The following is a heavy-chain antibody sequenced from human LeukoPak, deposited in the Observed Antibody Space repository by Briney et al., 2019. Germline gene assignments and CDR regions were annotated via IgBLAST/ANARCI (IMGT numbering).Heavy chain of an antibody. CDR3: AKLVGSGSPLRHFDY. Sequence: PGGSLRLSCAASGFTFSSYGMHWVRQAPGKGLEWVAVIWYDGSNKYYADSVKGRFTISRDNSKNTLYLQMNSLRAEDTAVYYCAKLVGSGSPLRHFDYWGQGTLVTVSS. CDR2: IWYDGSNK. CDR1: GFTFSSYG. V-gene: IGHV3-33*06. J-gene: IGHJ4*02. D-gene: IGHD3-10*01.